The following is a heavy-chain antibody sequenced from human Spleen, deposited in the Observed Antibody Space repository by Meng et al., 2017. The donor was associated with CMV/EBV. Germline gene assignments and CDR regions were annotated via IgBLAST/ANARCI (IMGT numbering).Heavy chain of an antibody. J-gene: IGHJ4*02. CDR3: ARGWNSYQFDY. V-gene: IGHV3-30*19. Sequence: AAGLTLGSYGIHWVGQAQGKGREWVEYNYLDGREKTYETSLKGRLTISRHNSEKTLYLQMNSLRVEETAVYYCARGWNSYQFDYWGQGTLV. D-gene: IGHD1-1*01. CDR2: NYLDGREK. CDR1: GLTLGSYG.